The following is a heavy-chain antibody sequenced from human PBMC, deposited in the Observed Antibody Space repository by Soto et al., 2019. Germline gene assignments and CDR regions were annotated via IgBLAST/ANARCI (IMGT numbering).Heavy chain of an antibody. CDR1: GFTVSSHA. J-gene: IGHJ6*02. D-gene: IGHD2-8*01. CDR2: ISGSGDGT. CDR3: TKSRRSILMVYGFGGMDV. V-gene: IGHV3-23*04. Sequence: DVQLVESGGGVVQRGGSLRLSCAASGFTVSSHAMSWVRQAPGKGLEWVSSISGSGDGTYYGDSVKGRFTISRDSSSSTLYLQMNNLRGEDTAVYFCTKSRRSILMVYGFGGMDVWGQGTTVTVSS.